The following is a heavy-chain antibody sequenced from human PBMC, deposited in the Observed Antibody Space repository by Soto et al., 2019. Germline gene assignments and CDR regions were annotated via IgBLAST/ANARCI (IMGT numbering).Heavy chain of an antibody. J-gene: IGHJ4*02. Sequence: GGSLRLSCAASGFTVSDYYMSWIRQAPGKGLEWLSYSSNSGTYTRYADSVKDRFSISSDNAKNSLYLQINSLRGEETATYYCAKSGDNYNVLDYWGQGTPVTVSS. CDR3: AKSGDNYNVLDY. V-gene: IGHV3-11*06. CDR1: GFTVSDYY. CDR2: SSNSGTYT. D-gene: IGHD3-10*02.